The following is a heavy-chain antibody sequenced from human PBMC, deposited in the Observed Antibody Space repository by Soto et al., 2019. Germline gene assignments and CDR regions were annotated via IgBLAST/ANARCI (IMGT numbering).Heavy chain of an antibody. CDR1: GGSISSGDYY. Sequence: SETLSLTCTVSGGSISSGDYYWSWIRQPPGKGLEWIGYIYYSGSTYYNPSLKSRVTISVDTSKNQFSLKLSSVTAADTAVYYCARGRGIVVVPAAIPDWFDPWGQGTLVTVSS. CDR2: IYYSGST. V-gene: IGHV4-30-4*01. J-gene: IGHJ5*02. CDR3: ARGRGIVVVPAAIPDWFDP. D-gene: IGHD2-2*02.